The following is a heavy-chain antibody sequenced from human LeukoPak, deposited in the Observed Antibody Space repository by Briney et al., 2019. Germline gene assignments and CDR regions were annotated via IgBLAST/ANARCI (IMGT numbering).Heavy chain of an antibody. V-gene: IGHV1-18*01. CDR1: GYTFSSYS. CDR3: ARASYCSDGSCYSDY. J-gene: IGHJ4*02. CDR2: ISAYNGNT. Sequence: ASMKVSCKASGYTFSSYSISWARQAPGQGLEWMGWISAYNGNTIYAQKVKGRVTMTTDTSTSTAYMELRSLKSDDTAVYYCARASYCSDGSCYSDYWGQGTLVTVSS. D-gene: IGHD2-15*01.